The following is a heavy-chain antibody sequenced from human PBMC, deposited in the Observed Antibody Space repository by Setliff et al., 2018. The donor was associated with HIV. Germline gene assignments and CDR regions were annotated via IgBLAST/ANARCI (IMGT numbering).Heavy chain of an antibody. D-gene: IGHD6-19*01. CDR2: ISANNGSS. J-gene: IGHJ4*02. Sequence: ASVKVSCKASGYTFTMYDINWFREATGQGLEWMGWISANNGSSYFAQKLQGRVTMTTDTSTSTAYMELRSLRFDDTAVYFCARGVSQAYTYGSGAYYYFDFWGLGTLVTVSS. CDR3: ARGVSQAYTYGSGAYYYFDF. CDR1: GYTFTMYD. V-gene: IGHV1-18*01.